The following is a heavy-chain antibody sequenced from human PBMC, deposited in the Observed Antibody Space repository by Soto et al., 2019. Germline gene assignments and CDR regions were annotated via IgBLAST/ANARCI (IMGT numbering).Heavy chain of an antibody. Sequence: GGSLRLSCAASGFTFSSFAMSWVRQAPGKGLEWVSAISGSGGSTYYADSVKGRFTISRDNSKNTLYLQMNSLRAEDTAVYYCAKHTSSSSWYPFGYWGQGTLVTVSS. CDR3: AKHTSSSSWYPFGY. V-gene: IGHV3-23*01. CDR1: GFTFSSFA. CDR2: ISGSGGST. J-gene: IGHJ4*02. D-gene: IGHD6-13*01.